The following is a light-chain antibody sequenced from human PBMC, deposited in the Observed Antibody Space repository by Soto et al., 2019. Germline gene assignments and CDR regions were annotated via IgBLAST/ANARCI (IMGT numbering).Light chain of an antibody. CDR1: QSISNF. CDR3: QQRSNWPSLT. CDR2: AAS. Sequence: DIQMTQSPSSLSASLGDRVTITCRASQSISNFLNWVQHKPGNAPKVLISAASTLQSGVPPRFSGSGSETDFTLTISSLEPEDSAVYYCQQRSNWPSLTFGGGTKVDIK. V-gene: IGKV1-39*01. J-gene: IGKJ4*01.